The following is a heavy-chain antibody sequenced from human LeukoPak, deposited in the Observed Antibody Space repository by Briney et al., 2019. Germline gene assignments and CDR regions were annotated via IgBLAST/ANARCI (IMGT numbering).Heavy chain of an antibody. D-gene: IGHD1-20*01. Sequence: PGGSLRLSCAASGFTFSSYWMHWVRQAPGKGLVWVSRINTDGTSISYADSVKGRFTISRDNAKNTLFLQMNSLRAEDTAVYYCARGITGSACDYCGQGTLVTVSP. CDR3: ARGITGSACDY. CDR2: INTDGTSI. J-gene: IGHJ4*02. CDR1: GFTFSSYW. V-gene: IGHV3-74*01.